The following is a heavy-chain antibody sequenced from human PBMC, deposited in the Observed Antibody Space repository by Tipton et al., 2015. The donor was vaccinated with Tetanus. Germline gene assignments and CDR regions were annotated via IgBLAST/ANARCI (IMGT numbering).Heavy chain of an antibody. D-gene: IGHD3-10*01. J-gene: IGHJ5*02. CDR3: ARLPKHYSASGST. CDR2: ISPGDSDA. V-gene: IGHV5-51*01. Sequence: QSGAEVKKPGESLKMSCKISGHNSRSYWISWVRQMPGKGLEWMGIISPGDSDATYSPSFQGQVTISLDKSISTAYLHWSSLKASGTAIYFCARLPKHYSASGSTWGQGTHVTVSS. CDR1: GHNSRSYW.